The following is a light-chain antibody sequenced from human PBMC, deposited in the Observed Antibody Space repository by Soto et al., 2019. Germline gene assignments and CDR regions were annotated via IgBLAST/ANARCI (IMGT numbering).Light chain of an antibody. V-gene: IGKV1-39*01. J-gene: IGKJ1*01. CDR2: AAS. CDR3: QHRYVTPWT. CDR1: QFIDDF. Sequence: ASQFIDDFLNWFQQRPGKAPKLLIYAASSLQSGVPSRFSGSASGTDFTLTITHLQPEDLATYYCQHRYVTPWTCGQGTKVDI.